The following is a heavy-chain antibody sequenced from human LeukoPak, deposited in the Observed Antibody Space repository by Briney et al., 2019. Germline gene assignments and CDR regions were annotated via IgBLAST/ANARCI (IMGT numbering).Heavy chain of an antibody. CDR2: ISDIGSI. V-gene: IGHV4-59*08. CDR3: ARKSAYYYGSGSPDY. D-gene: IGHD3-10*01. Sequence: SETLSLTCTVSGGSISSYYWSWIRQPPGKGLEWIAYISDIGSINYNPSLKSRVTISLDTSKNQFSLKLSSVTAADTAVYYCARKSAYYYGSGSPDYWGQGTLVTVSS. J-gene: IGHJ4*02. CDR1: GGSISSYY.